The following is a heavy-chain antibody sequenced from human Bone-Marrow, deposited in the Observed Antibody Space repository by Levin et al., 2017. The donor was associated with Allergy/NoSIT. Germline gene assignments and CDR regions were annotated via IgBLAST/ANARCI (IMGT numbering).Heavy chain of an antibody. CDR2: ISYDGTNK. CDR1: GFTSSTYC. J-gene: IGHJ3*01. D-gene: IGHD2-2*01. V-gene: IGHV3-30*18. CDR3: AKIRTAASKGDAFDV. Sequence: PGGSLRLSCAASGFTSSTYCMHWVRQAPGKRLEWVAVISYDGTNKYYADSVKGRFTVSGDNSKNTVYLQMSSLRDEDTAVYYCAKIRTAASKGDAFDVWGHGTMVTVSS.